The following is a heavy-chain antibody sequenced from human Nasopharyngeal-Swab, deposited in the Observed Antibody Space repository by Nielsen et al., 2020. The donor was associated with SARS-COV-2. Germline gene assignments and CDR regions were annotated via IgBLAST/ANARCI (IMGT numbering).Heavy chain of an antibody. D-gene: IGHD6-19*01. Sequence: SETLSLTCTVSGGSISSYYWSWIRQPPGKGLEWIGYIYYSGSTNYNPSLKSRVTISVDTSKNQFSLKLSSVTAADTAVYYCARGGGYSSGWYEFLDYWGQGTLVTVSS. V-gene: IGHV4-59*01. CDR1: GGSISSYY. CDR3: ARGGGYSSGWYEFLDY. J-gene: IGHJ4*02. CDR2: IYYSGST.